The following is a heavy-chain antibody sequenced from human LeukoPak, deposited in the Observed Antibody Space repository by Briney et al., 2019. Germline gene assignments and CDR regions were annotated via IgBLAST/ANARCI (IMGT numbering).Heavy chain of an antibody. Sequence: GTSLRLSCEASGFTFSTFPMHWVRQTPDKRLEWVAVISDDGRDTCYADSVKGRFTISRDNSKNTLYLQMNSLSPEDTAVVYCARVGRVSIYPSYMDVWGKGTTVTVSS. D-gene: IGHD6-6*01. J-gene: IGHJ6*03. V-gene: IGHV3-30*04. CDR2: ISDDGRDT. CDR3: ARVGRVSIYPSYMDV. CDR1: GFTFSTFP.